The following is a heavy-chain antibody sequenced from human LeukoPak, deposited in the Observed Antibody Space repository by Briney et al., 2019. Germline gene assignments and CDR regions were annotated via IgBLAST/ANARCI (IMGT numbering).Heavy chain of an antibody. CDR1: GFTFSSYS. D-gene: IGHD3-10*01. V-gene: IGHV3-21*01. CDR2: ISSSSSYI. J-gene: IGHJ4*02. CDR3: ARGEPMVRGVTLFDY. Sequence: GGSLRLSCAASGFTFSSYSMNWVRQAPGKGLEWVSSISSSSSYIYYADSVKGRFTISRDNAKNSLYLQMNGLRAEDTAVYYCARGEPMVRGVTLFDYWGQGTLVTVSS.